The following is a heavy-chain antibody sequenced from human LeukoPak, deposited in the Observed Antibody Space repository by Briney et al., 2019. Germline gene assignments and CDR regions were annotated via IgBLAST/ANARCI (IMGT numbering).Heavy chain of an antibody. J-gene: IGHJ5*02. D-gene: IGHD3-9*01. CDR3: AREAYYDWFGAT. V-gene: IGHV4-4*07. Sequence: SETLSLTCTVSGGSISSYYWSWIRQPAGKGLEWIGRIYTSGSTNYNPSLKSRATMSVDTSKNQFSLKLSSVTASDTAVYYCAREAYYDWFGATWGQGTLVTVSS. CDR2: IYTSGST. CDR1: GGSISSYY.